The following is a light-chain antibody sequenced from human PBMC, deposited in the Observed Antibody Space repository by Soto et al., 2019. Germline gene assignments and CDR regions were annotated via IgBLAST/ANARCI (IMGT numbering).Light chain of an antibody. V-gene: IGLV2-8*01. J-gene: IGLJ2*01. CDR3: TSFGASKV. CDR2: EVS. CDR1: STDIGAYNY. Sequence: QSALTQPPSASGSPGQSVTVSCTGSSTDIGAYNYVSWYQQHPGKAPKLIIYEVSKRPSGVPDRFSGSKSVNTASLTVSGLQSEDETDFYCTSFGASKVFGGGTKLTVL.